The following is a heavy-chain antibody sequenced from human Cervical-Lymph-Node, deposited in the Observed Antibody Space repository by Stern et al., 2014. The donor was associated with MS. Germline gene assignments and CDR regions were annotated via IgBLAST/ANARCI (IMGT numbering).Heavy chain of an antibody. V-gene: IGHV7-4-1*02. CDR2: INARPGTP. CDR3: AKPIGSADHAFDS. CDR1: GYMFTKFA. Sequence: QVQLVQSGSAMKMPGASVKVSCKASGYMFTKFALNWVRQAPGQGFEWLGWINARPGTPTYAQGFTGRFVFSLDTSVSTAFLQITSLKAEDTAVYYCAKPIGSADHAFDSWGQGTLVTVSS. J-gene: IGHJ4*02. D-gene: IGHD6-13*01.